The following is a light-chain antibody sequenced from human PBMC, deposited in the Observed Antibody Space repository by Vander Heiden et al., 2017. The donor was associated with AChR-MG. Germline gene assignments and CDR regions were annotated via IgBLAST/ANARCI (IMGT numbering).Light chain of an antibody. V-gene: IGLV2-18*02. CDR3: SSYTFSSTSVV. Sequence: QSALTQPPSAPGPPGQPVTISCTGPSGDVATSMRVSWYQHPPGTAPKLMIYEITNRPSGVPDRFSGSKSGNTAFLNISGLQAEDEGDYYCSSYTFSSTSVVFGGGTKLTVL. CDR2: EIT. J-gene: IGLJ2*01. CDR1: SGDVATSMR.